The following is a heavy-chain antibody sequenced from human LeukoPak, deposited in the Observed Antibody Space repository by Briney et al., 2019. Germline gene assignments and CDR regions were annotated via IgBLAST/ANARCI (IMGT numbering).Heavy chain of an antibody. J-gene: IGHJ3*02. D-gene: IGHD3-22*01. CDR2: ISWNSGSI. CDR3: AKDSAYYFNYAFDI. CDR1: GFTFDDYA. Sequence: GGSLRLSCAASGFTFDDYAMHWVRQAPGKGLEWVSGISWNSGSIGYADSVKGRFTISRDNAKNSLYLQMNSLRAEDMALYYCAKDSAYYFNYAFDIWGQGTMVTVSS. V-gene: IGHV3-9*03.